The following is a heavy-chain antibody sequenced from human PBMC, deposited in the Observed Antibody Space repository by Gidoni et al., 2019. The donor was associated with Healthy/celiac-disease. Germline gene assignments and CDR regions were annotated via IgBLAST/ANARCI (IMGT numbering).Heavy chain of an antibody. CDR3: ARALLTILSPFGY. Sequence: EVQLVESGGGLVKPGGSLRLSCAASGFTFSSYSMNWVRQAPGKGLEWVSAISSSSSYIYYADSVKGRFTISRDNAKNSLYLQMNSLRAEDTAVYYCARALLTILSPFGYWGQGTLVTVSS. V-gene: IGHV3-21*01. CDR2: ISSSSSYI. J-gene: IGHJ4*02. D-gene: IGHD3-3*01. CDR1: GFTFSSYS.